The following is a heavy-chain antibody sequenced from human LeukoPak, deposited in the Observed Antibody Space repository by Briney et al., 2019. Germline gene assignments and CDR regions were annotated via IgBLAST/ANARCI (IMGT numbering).Heavy chain of an antibody. V-gene: IGHV1-69*06. Sequence: ASVKVSCKASEGTFSSYAISWVRQAPGQGLEWMGGIIPIFGTANYAQKFQGRVTITADKSTSTAYMELSSLRSEDTAVYYCARDWGTTGTTGWFDPWGQGTLVTVSS. CDR2: IIPIFGTA. CDR1: EGTFSSYA. D-gene: IGHD1-1*01. CDR3: ARDWGTTGTTGWFDP. J-gene: IGHJ5*02.